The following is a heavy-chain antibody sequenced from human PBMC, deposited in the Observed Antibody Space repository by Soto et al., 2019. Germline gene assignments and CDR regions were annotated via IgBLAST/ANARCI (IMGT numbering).Heavy chain of an antibody. Sequence: SVKVSCKASGGTFSSYAISWVRQAPGQGLEWMGGIIPIFGTANYAQKFQGRVTITADESTSTAYMELSSLRSEDTAVYYCARDREWVVVVPAASYYGMDVWGQGTTVTVSS. V-gene: IGHV1-69*13. CDR1: GGTFSSYA. D-gene: IGHD2-2*01. CDR3: ARDREWVVVVPAASYYGMDV. CDR2: IIPIFGTA. J-gene: IGHJ6*02.